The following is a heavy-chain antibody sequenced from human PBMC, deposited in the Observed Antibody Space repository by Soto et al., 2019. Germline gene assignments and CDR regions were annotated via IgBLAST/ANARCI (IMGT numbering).Heavy chain of an antibody. CDR1: GGSISSGDYY. CDR3: ARDPSQEDNYYYYYGMDV. Sequence: ASETLSLTCTVSGGSISSGDYYWSWIRQPPGKGLEWIGYIYYSGSTYYNPSLKSRVTISVDTSKNQFSLKLSSVTAADTAVYYCARDPSQEDNYYYYYGMDVWGQGTTVTVSS. V-gene: IGHV4-30-4*01. CDR2: IYYSGST. J-gene: IGHJ6*02.